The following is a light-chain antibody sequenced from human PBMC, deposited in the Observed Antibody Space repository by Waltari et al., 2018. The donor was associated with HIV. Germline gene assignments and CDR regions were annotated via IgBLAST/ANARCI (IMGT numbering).Light chain of an antibody. Sequence: QSALTQPASVSGSPGQSITISCTGTSSDVGGYNYVSWYQQHPGKAPKLMIYDVSNRPSGVSNRLSGPKSGNTASLSISGLQAEDEAYYYCSSYTSSSAHVVFGGGTKLTGL. V-gene: IGLV2-14*01. CDR1: SSDVGGYNY. J-gene: IGLJ2*01. CDR2: DVS. CDR3: SSYTSSSAHVV.